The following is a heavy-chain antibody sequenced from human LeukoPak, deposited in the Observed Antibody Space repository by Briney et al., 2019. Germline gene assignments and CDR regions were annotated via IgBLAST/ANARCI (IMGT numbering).Heavy chain of an antibody. D-gene: IGHD3-10*01. CDR3: ARDWRFGEFVTTEYFQH. Sequence: PGGSLRLSCAASGFTFSSYWMHWVRQTPGKGLVWISRIKSDGSTIYADSVKGRFTISRDNAKNTLYLQMNSLRAEDTAVYYCARDWRFGEFVTTEYFQHWGQGTLVTVSS. CDR2: IKSDGST. V-gene: IGHV3-74*01. J-gene: IGHJ1*01. CDR1: GFTFSSYW.